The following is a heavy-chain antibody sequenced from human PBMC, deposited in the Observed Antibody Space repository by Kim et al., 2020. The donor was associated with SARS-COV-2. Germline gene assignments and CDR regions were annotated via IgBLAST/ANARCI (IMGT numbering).Heavy chain of an antibody. CDR3: ERKEGSWNDPGVL. CDR2: ISLDARNK. CDR1: GFTFGNYG. J-gene: IGHJ4*02. D-gene: IGHD1-1*01. Sequence: GGSLRLSCRGSGFTFGNYGMHWVRQAPGKGLEWVAVISLDARNKFYGDSVKGRFTISRDDSKNTLYLQMNSLRTEDTAMYYCERKEGSWNDPGVLWGQGTLVTVSS. V-gene: IGHV3-30*03.